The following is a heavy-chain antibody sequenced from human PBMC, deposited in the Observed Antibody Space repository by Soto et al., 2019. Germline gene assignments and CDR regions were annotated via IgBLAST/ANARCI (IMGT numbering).Heavy chain of an antibody. Sequence: EVQLLESGGGLVQPGGSLRLSCAASGFTFSSYAMSWVRQAPGKGLEWVSAISGSGGSTYYAGSVKGRFTISRDNSKNTLYLQMNSLRAEDTAVYYCAKDPRNYDFWSGYFYWGQGTLVTVSS. CDR1: GFTFSSYA. V-gene: IGHV3-23*01. D-gene: IGHD3-3*01. CDR3: AKDPRNYDFWSGYFY. J-gene: IGHJ4*02. CDR2: ISGSGGST.